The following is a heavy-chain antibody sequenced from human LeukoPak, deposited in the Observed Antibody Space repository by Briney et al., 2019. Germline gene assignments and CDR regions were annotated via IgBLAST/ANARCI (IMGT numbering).Heavy chain of an antibody. Sequence: GGSLRLSCAASGFTFDDYGMSWVRQAPGKGLEWVSGINWNGGSTGYADSVKGRFTISRDNAKNSLYLQMNSLRAEDTAVYYCAKAVRTVVTPDYWGQGTLVTVSS. CDR3: AKAVRTVVTPDY. D-gene: IGHD4-23*01. CDR2: INWNGGST. V-gene: IGHV3-20*04. J-gene: IGHJ4*02. CDR1: GFTFDDYG.